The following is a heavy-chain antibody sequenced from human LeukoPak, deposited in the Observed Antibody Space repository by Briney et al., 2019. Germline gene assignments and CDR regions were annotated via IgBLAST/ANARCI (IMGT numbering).Heavy chain of an antibody. Sequence: SETLSLTCAVYGGSFSGYYWSWIRQPPGKGLEWIGEINHSGSTNYNPSLKSRVTISVDTSKNQFSLKLSSVTAADTAVYYCARVGPTGGDSSGYAYYNRFDPWGQGTLVTVSS. CDR1: GGSFSGYY. D-gene: IGHD3-22*01. J-gene: IGHJ5*02. CDR3: ARVGPTGGDSSGYAYYNRFDP. V-gene: IGHV4-34*01. CDR2: INHSGST.